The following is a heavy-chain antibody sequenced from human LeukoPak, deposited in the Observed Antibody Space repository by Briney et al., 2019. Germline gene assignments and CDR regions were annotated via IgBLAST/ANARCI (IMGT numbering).Heavy chain of an antibody. V-gene: IGHV4-30-4*01. CDR3: ARGFSGVATVDP. CDR1: GGSISSGDYY. J-gene: IGHJ5*02. D-gene: IGHD5-12*01. Sequence: SQTLSLTCTVSGGSISSGDYYWSWIRQPPGKGLEWIGYIYYSGSTYYNSSLKSRVTISVDTSKNQFSLKLSSVTAADTAVYYCARGFSGVATVDPWGQGTLVTVSS. CDR2: IYYSGST.